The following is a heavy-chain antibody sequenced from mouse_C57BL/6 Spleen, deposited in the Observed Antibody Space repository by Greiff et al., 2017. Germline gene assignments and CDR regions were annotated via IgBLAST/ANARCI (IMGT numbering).Heavy chain of an antibody. D-gene: IGHD1-1*01. J-gene: IGHJ2*01. CDR1: GYTFTDYE. Sequence: QVQLQQSGAELVRPGASVTLSCKASGYTFTDYEMHWVKQTPVHGLEWIGAIDPETGGTAYNQKFKGKAILTADKSSGTAYMGLRSLTSEDSAVYCCTKERTTVVATDFDYWGQGTTLTVSS. CDR2: IDPETGGT. CDR3: TKERTTVVATDFDY. V-gene: IGHV1-15*01.